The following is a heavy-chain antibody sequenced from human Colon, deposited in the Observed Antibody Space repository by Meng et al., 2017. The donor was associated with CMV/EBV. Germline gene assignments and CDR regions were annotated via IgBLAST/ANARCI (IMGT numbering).Heavy chain of an antibody. Sequence: SGYTFTSYDINWVRQATGQGLEWMGWMNPNSANTSYAQKFQGRVTMTRNTSITTAYMELSSLRYEDTAVYYCAIRASTSGSGSAYFDYWGQGTLVTVSS. CDR1: GYTFTSYD. CDR3: AIRASTSGSGSAYFDY. CDR2: MNPNSANT. D-gene: IGHD3-10*01. J-gene: IGHJ4*02. V-gene: IGHV1-8*01.